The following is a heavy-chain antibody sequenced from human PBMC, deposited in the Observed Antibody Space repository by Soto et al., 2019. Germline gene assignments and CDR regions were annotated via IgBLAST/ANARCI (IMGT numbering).Heavy chain of an antibody. V-gene: IGHV3-23*01. CDR2: ISYSGDST. CDR3: ANLNWNYGLGAFDI. Sequence: EVQLLESGGGLVQPGGSLRLSCAASGLTFSSYAMNWVHQAPGKGLEWVSGISYSGDSTYYADSVRGRFTISRDNSKNTLYLQMNSLRAEDTATYYCANLNWNYGLGAFDIWGQGTMVTVSS. CDR1: GLTFSSYA. D-gene: IGHD1-7*01. J-gene: IGHJ3*02.